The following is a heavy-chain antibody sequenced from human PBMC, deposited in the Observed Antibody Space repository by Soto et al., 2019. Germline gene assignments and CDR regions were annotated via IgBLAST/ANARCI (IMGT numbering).Heavy chain of an antibody. Sequence: QVQLQESGPGLVKPSETLSLTCTVSGGSITSYSWSWIRQPPGKGLGWIGHIYYSGSTNYNPSLKSRVTISVDTSKNQFSLKLSSVTAADTAVYYWARGTQGGYCSGGGCYSENDSWGQGTLVTVSS. CDR3: ARGTQGGYCSGGGCYSENDS. D-gene: IGHD2-15*01. CDR2: IYYSGST. CDR1: GGSITSYS. V-gene: IGHV4-59*01. J-gene: IGHJ5*02.